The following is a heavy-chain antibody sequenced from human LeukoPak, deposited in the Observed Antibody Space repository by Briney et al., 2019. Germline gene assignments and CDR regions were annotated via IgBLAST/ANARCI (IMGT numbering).Heavy chain of an antibody. CDR2: IWYDGSNK. J-gene: IGHJ3*02. D-gene: IGHD3-22*01. V-gene: IGHV3-33*01. CDR1: GLTFSSYG. Sequence: GGSLRLSCAASGLTFSSYGMHWVRQAPGKGLEWVTVIWYDGSNKYYADSVKGRFTISRDNSKNTLYLQMNSLRAEDTAVYYCAREDIVVVPIGGAFDIWGQGTMVTVSS. CDR3: AREDIVVVPIGGAFDI.